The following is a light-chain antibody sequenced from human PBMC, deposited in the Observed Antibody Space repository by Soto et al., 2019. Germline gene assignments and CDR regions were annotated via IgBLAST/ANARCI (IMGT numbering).Light chain of an antibody. V-gene: IGKV3-11*01. J-gene: IGKJ4*01. CDR3: QQRHTWPTT. CDR2: EAS. CDR1: QFINTY. Sequence: EIVLTQSPATLSLSPGERATLSCRASQFINTYVAWCQHRPGQGPRLLIYEASKRATGIPARFSGSGSGTDFTLTISSLEPEDFGIYYCQQRHTWPTTFGGGAKVEI.